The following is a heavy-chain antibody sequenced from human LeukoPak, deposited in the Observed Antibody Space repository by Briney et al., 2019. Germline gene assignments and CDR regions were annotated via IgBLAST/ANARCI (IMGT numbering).Heavy chain of an antibody. D-gene: IGHD1-26*01. CDR3: ARTTGSRFDS. Sequence: APVKVSCKASGYTFTGYYMHWVRQAPGQGLEWMGWISPNSGDTNYAQKFQGSVTMTRDTSTSTVSMELSSLRSEDTAVYYCARTTGSRFDSWGQGTLVTV. J-gene: IGHJ4*02. CDR1: GYTFTGYY. V-gene: IGHV1-2*02. CDR2: ISPNSGDT.